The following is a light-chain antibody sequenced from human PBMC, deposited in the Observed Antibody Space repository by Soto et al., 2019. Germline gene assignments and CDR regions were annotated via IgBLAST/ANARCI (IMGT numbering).Light chain of an antibody. Sequence: QSVLTQPPSTSGTPGQRVTISCSGSSSNIGSNHVYWYQQFPGMAPKLLMYRSDQRPTGVPDRFFGSKSGPSASLAISGLRSDDEADYYCSARDDSLSGVVFGGGTKVTVL. CDR3: SARDDSLSGVV. CDR2: RSD. V-gene: IGLV1-47*01. J-gene: IGLJ2*01. CDR1: SSNIGSNH.